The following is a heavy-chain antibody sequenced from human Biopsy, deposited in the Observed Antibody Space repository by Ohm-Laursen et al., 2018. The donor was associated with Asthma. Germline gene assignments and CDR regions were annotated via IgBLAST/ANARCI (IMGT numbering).Heavy chain of an antibody. CDR1: GYNFISFA. CDR3: ARTYYDFLTGQVKDVFGV. D-gene: IGHD3-9*01. Sequence: GASVKVSCKASGYNFISFAIHWVRQAPGQRLEWMGWVNTAPPPTKYSQKFQGRVTITRDTSVSTAYMELRSLRSEDTATYYCARTYYDFLTGQVKDVFGVWGQGTMVTASS. V-gene: IGHV1-3*04. CDR2: VNTAPPPT. J-gene: IGHJ3*01.